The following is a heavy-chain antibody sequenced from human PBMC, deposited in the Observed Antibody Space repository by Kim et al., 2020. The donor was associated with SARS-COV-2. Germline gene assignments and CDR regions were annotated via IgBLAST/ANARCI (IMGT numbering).Heavy chain of an antibody. V-gene: IGHV4-34*01. CDR2: INHSGST. Sequence: SETLSLTCAVYGGSFSGYYWSWIRQPPGKGLEWIGEINHSGSTNYNPSLKSRVTISVDTSKNQFSLKLSSVTAADTAVYYCARGQRDDYGDYVVDYWGQGTLVTVSS. J-gene: IGHJ4*02. D-gene: IGHD4-17*01. CDR1: GGSFSGYY. CDR3: ARGQRDDYGDYVVDY.